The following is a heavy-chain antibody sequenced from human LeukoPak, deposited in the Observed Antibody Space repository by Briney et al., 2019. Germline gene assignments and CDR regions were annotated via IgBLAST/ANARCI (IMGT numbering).Heavy chain of an antibody. V-gene: IGHV4-39*07. D-gene: IGHD5-18*01. CDR1: GGSISSSIYY. J-gene: IGHJ5*02. CDR3: ARPRGYSYGYGGGWFDP. CDR2: IYSSGST. Sequence: KPSETLSLTCTVSGGSISSSIYYWGWIRQPPGKGLEWIVNIYSSGSTYYNPSLKSRITISVNTAKNQFSLKLSSVTAADTAVYYCARPRGYSYGYGGGWFDPWGQGTLVTV.